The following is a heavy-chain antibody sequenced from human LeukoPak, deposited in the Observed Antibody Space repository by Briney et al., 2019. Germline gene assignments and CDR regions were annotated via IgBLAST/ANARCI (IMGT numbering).Heavy chain of an antibody. J-gene: IGHJ4*02. D-gene: IGHD2-21*01. CDR2: ISAYNGNT. V-gene: IGHV1-18*01. CDR1: GYTFTSYG. Sequence: ASVKVSCKASGYTFTSYGITWVRQAPGQGLEWMGWISAYNGNTNYAQKLQGRITMTTDTSTSTAYMELRSLTSDDTAVYYCARDLLESYLDYWGQGTLVTVSS. CDR3: ARDLLESYLDY.